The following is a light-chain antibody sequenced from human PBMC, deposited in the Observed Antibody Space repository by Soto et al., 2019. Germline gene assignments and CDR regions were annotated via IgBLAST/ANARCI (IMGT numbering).Light chain of an antibody. J-gene: IGKJ1*01. V-gene: IGKV3-15*01. Sequence: EIVMTQSPATLSVSPGERATLSCRASQSVSSNLAWYQQKPGQAPRLLIYGASTRATGIPARFSGSGSGTEFTLTICSLQSEDFAVYYCQHYNNWPRTFGQGTTVQIK. CDR3: QHYNNWPRT. CDR2: GAS. CDR1: QSVSSN.